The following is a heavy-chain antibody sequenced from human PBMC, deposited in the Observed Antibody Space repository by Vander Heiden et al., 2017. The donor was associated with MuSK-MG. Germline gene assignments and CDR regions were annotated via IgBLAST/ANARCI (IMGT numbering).Heavy chain of an antibody. CDR2: IKEDGSEK. V-gene: IGHV3-7*03. Sequence: EVQLVAPGGGLVQPGGSLRRSWAAPGFTFRTYWMSWSRQAPGQGLEWVANIKEDGSEKYYVDSVKGRFTISRDNAKNSLFLLMKRLSAEDTAVYYGTRPSLIITSDYWGQGALVTVSS. J-gene: IGHJ4*02. CDR1: GFTFRTYW. CDR3: TRPSLIITSDY. D-gene: IGHD3-10*01.